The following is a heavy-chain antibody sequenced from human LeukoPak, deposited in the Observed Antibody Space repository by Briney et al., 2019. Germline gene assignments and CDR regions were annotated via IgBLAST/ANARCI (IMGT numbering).Heavy chain of an antibody. CDR1: GFTFNNYA. CDR3: AKEPREYCSSTSCPNWFDS. V-gene: IGHV3-23*01. CDR2: ISASGGTT. D-gene: IGHD2-2*01. Sequence: GGSLRLSCAASGFTFNNYAMSWVRQAPGKGLEWVSAISASGGTTYYADSVKGRFTISRDNSESTLFLQMNSLRAEDTAVYYCAKEPREYCSSTSCPNWFDSWGQGTLVTVSS. J-gene: IGHJ5*01.